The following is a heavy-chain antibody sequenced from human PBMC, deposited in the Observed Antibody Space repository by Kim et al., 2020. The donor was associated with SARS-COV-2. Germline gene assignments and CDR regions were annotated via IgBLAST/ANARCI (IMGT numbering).Heavy chain of an antibody. D-gene: IGHD3-10*01. J-gene: IGHJ4*02. Sequence: ASVKVSCKASGYTFTGYYMHWVRQAPGQGLEWMGWINPNSGGTNYAQKFQGWVTMTRDTSISTAYMELSRLRSDDTAVYYCARGRRITMVRGVLLDLDYWGQGTLVTVSS. CDR1: GYTFTGYY. CDR3: ARGRRITMVRGVLLDLDY. CDR2: INPNSGGT. V-gene: IGHV1-2*04.